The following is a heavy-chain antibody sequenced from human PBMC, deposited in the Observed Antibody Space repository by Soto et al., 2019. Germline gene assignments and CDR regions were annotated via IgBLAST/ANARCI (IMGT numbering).Heavy chain of an antibody. V-gene: IGHV4-31*01. J-gene: IGHJ4*02. CDR2: IYYSGST. Sequence: QVQLQESGPGLVKPSQTLSLTCTVSGGSISSGGYYWSWIRQHPGKGLEWIGYIYYSGSTYYNPPLXXXXXXXXXXXXXXXXXXXXXXXXXXTAVYYXXREPLTWGQGTLVTVSS. D-gene: IGHD3-10*01. CDR1: GGSISSGGYY. CDR3: XREPLT.